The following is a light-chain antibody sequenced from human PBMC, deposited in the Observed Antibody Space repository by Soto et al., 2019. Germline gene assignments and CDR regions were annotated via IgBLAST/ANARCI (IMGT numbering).Light chain of an antibody. CDR2: GAS. V-gene: IGKV3-20*01. Sequence: ENGLTQSPGTLSLSPGERATLSCRASQSVSSSYLTWYQQKPGQAPRLLIYGASSRATDIPDRFSGSGSGTDFTLTISRLEPEDFAVYYCQQYDSSPVTFGQGTKREIK. J-gene: IGKJ2*01. CDR3: QQYDSSPVT. CDR1: QSVSSSY.